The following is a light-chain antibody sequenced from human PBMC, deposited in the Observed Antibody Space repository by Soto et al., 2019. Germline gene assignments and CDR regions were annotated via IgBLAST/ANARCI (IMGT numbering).Light chain of an antibody. Sequence: DIQMTQSPSSLSASVGDRVTISCRASQSINIYLNWYQQKPGKAPKLLIYAASSLQSGVPSRFSGSGSGTGFTLTINSLQPEDFASYYCQQTFTTPPTFGQGTRVEIK. CDR2: AAS. CDR3: QQTFTTPPT. CDR1: QSINIY. V-gene: IGKV1-39*01. J-gene: IGKJ1*01.